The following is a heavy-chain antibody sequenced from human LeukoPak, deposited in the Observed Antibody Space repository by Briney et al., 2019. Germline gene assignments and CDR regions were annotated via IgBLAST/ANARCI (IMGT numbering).Heavy chain of an antibody. CDR1: GFTFRSYW. CDR2: VNSDGSTT. D-gene: IGHD6-19*01. Sequence: GGSLGLSCAASGFTFRSYWMHWVRQVPGKGLVWVSRVNSDGSTTTYADSVKGRFTISRDNAKNTLYLQMNNLRAEDTALYYCARDFDSSAVTGYWGQGTPVTVSS. J-gene: IGHJ4*02. V-gene: IGHV3-74*01. CDR3: ARDFDSSAVTGY.